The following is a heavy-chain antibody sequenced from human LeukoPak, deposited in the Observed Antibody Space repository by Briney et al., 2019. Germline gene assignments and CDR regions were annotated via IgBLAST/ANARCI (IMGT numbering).Heavy chain of an antibody. CDR1: GDSVSSNSAT. CDR3: ASRYNSDSQAFGI. V-gene: IGHV6-1*01. D-gene: IGHD6-19*01. CDR2: TYYRSKWFN. Sequence: SQTLSLTCAISGDSVSSNSATWSWIRQSPSRGLEWLGRTYYRSKWFNDYAVSVKSRIIINPDTSKNQFSLQLNSVTPEDTAVYYCASRYNSDSQAFGIWDQGTMVTVSS. J-gene: IGHJ3*02.